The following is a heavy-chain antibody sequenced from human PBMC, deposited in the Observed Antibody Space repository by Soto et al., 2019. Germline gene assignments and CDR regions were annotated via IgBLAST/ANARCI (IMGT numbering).Heavy chain of an antibody. CDR3: ARGRLRYSSPNYSAP. D-gene: IGHD6-19*01. J-gene: IGHJ5*02. CDR2: MNPDSGHT. V-gene: IGHV1-8*01. CDR1: GYTFTSYD. Sequence: ASVKVSCKASGYTFTSYDINWVRQATGQGPEWMGWMNPDSGHTGYARKFRGRVSMTRNTSITTAYMELTSLTSDDTAISFCARGRLRYSSPNYSAPRGRGTLVPVSP.